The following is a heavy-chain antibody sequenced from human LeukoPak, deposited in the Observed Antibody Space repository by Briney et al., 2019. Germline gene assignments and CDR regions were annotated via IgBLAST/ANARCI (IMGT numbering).Heavy chain of an antibody. CDR2: IHTSGTT. CDR3: ARGASGYSYG. J-gene: IGHJ4*02. V-gene: IGHV4-4*07. D-gene: IGHD5-18*01. CDR1: GGSMSSYY. Sequence: SETLSLTCTVSGGSMSSYYWSFIRQSAGTGLEWLGRIHTSGTTWYNPSLKSRVTLSVDASKTQFSLGLTSVTAADTAVYYCARGASGYSYGWGQGTLVTVSS.